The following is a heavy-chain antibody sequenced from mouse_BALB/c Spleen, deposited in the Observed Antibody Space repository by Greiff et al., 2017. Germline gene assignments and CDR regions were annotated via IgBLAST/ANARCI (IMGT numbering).Heavy chain of an antibody. Sequence: DVKLVESGGDLVKPGGSLKLSCAASGFTFSSFGMHWVRQAPEKGLEWVAYISSGSSTIYYTDTVKGRFTISRDNPKNTLFLQMTSLRSEDTAMYYCARWGSHYAMDYWGQGTSVTVSS. CDR1: GFTFSSFG. CDR3: ARWGSHYAMDY. V-gene: IGHV5-17*02. CDR2: ISSGSSTI. J-gene: IGHJ4*01.